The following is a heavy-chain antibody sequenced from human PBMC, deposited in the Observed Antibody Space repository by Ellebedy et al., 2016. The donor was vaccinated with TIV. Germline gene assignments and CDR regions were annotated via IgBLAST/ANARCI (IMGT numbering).Heavy chain of an antibody. D-gene: IGHD1/OR15-1a*01. V-gene: IGHV4-39*01. J-gene: IGHJ6*02. CDR3: ARPNSDDYYYYGMDV. Sequence: MPSETLSLTCTVSGGSISSSSYYWGWIRQPPGKGLEWIGSIYYGGSTSYNASLNSRVTISVDTSKNQFSLNLSSVTAADTAVYYCARPNSDDYYYYGMDVWGQGTTVTVSS. CDR1: GGSISSSSYY. CDR2: IYYGGST.